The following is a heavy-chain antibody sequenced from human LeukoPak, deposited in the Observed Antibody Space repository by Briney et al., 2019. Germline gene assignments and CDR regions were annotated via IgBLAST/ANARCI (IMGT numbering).Heavy chain of an antibody. CDR1: GGSFSGYY. CDR2: INHSGST. Sequence: SETLSLTCAVYGGSFSGYYWSWIRQPPGKGLEWIGEINHSGSTNYNPSLKSRVTISVDTSKNQFSLKLSSVTAADTAVYYCAGTKDKPPGIAAAGTPRPFDPWGQGTLVTVSS. CDR3: AGTKDKPPGIAAAGTPRPFDP. V-gene: IGHV4-34*01. D-gene: IGHD6-13*01. J-gene: IGHJ5*02.